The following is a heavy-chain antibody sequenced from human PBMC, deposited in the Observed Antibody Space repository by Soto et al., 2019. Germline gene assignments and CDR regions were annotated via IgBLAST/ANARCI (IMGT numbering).Heavy chain of an antibody. CDR3: AKDQNSNYDSSGYYYY. Sequence: GGSLRLSCAASGFTFSSYAMSWVRQAPGKGLEWVSSISGSGGSTYYADSVKGRFTISRDNSKNTLYLQMNSLRAEDTAVYYCAKDQNSNYDSSGYYYYWGQGTPVTV. V-gene: IGHV3-23*01. CDR1: GFTFSSYA. D-gene: IGHD3-22*01. CDR2: ISGSGGST. J-gene: IGHJ4*02.